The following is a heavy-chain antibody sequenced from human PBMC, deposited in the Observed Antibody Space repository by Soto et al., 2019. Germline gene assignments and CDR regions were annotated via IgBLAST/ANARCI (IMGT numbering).Heavy chain of an antibody. CDR2: IKEDGSEG. CDR3: ASATSVWGGRDY. CDR1: GFTFNTYW. J-gene: IGHJ4*02. D-gene: IGHD3-16*01. Sequence: EVQLVESGGGLVQPGGSLRLSCAASGFTFNTYWMSWVRQAPGKGLEWVANIKEDGSEGYYVDSVKGRFTISRDNAKNSLYLQMNRLRAEDTAGYFCASATSVWGGRDYWGQGTLVTVSS. V-gene: IGHV3-7*01.